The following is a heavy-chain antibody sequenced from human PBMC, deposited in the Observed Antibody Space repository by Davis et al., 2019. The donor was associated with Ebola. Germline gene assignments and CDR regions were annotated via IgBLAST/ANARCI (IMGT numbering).Heavy chain of an antibody. CDR1: GGTFSSYA. D-gene: IGHD3-22*01. J-gene: IGHJ4*02. CDR3: ARGDDSSGYYYDYYFDY. V-gene: IGHV1-69*06. CDR2: SIPIFGTA. Sequence: SVHVSCKASGGTFSSYASSWVRQAPGQGLEGMGGSIPIFGTANYAQKFQGRVTITADKSTSTAYMELSSLRSEDTAVYYCARGDDSSGYYYDYYFDYWGQGTLVTVSS.